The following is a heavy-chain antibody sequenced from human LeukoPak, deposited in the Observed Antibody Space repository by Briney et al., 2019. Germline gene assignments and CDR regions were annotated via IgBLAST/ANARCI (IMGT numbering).Heavy chain of an antibody. CDR3: ARSSYSSSWPYYYYYGMDV. V-gene: IGHV4-59*01. CDR1: GGSISSYY. CDR2: IYYSGST. D-gene: IGHD6-13*01. Sequence: SETLTLTCTVSGGSISSYYWSWIRQPPGKGLEWIGYIYYSGSTNYNPSLKSRVTISVDTSKNQSSLKLSSVTAADTAVYYCARSSYSSSWPYYYYYGMDVWGQGTTVTVSS. J-gene: IGHJ6*02.